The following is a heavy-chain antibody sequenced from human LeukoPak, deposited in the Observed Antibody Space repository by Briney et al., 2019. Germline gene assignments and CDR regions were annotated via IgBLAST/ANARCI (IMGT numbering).Heavy chain of an antibody. J-gene: IGHJ5*02. CDR3: ARGSTVVPFDP. D-gene: IGHD2-2*01. CDR2: INHSGST. Sequence: SETLSLTCAVYGGSFNGYYWSWIRQPPGKGLEWIGEINHSGSTNYNPSLKSRVTISVDTSKNQFSLKLSSVTAADTAVYYCARGSTVVPFDPWGQGTLVTVSS. CDR1: GGSFNGYY. V-gene: IGHV4-34*01.